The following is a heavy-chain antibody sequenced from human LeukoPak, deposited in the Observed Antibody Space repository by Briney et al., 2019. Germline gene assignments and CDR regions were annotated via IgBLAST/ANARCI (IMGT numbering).Heavy chain of an antibody. CDR3: ARERQNKDFWSGGDY. V-gene: IGHV3-7*01. D-gene: IGHD3-3*01. CDR2: IKQDGSEK. J-gene: IGHJ4*02. Sequence: GGSLRLSCAASGFTFSTYWMSWVRQAPGKGLEWVANIKQDGSEKYYVDSVKGRFTISRDNAKNSLYLQMNTLRSEDTAVYYCARERQNKDFWSGGDYWGQGTLVTVSS. CDR1: GFTFSTYW.